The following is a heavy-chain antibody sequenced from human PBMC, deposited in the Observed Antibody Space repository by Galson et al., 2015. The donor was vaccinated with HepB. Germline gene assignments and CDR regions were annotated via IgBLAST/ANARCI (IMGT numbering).Heavy chain of an antibody. Sequence: PALVKPTQTLTLTCTFSGFSLSTSGVGVGWIRQPPGKALEWLALIYWDDDKRYSQSLKSRLTITKDTSKNQVVLTMNNMDPVDTATYYCTHRGTYGDYGTEDAFDIWGQGTMVTVSS. D-gene: IGHD4-17*01. CDR1: GFSLSTSGVG. V-gene: IGHV2-5*02. CDR3: THRGTYGDYGTEDAFDI. J-gene: IGHJ3*02. CDR2: IYWDDDK.